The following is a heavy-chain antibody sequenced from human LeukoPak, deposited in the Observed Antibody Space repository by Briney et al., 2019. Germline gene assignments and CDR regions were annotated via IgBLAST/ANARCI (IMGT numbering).Heavy chain of an antibody. Sequence: GGSLRLSCAASGFTFSNYDMHWVRQAPCKGLEWVAGIWFDGSNKLYADSVKGRFTISRDNSKNTLYLEMNSLRAEDKAVYYCANSAGALIDCWGQGTLVIVSS. CDR1: GFTFSNYD. J-gene: IGHJ4*02. D-gene: IGHD6-19*01. CDR3: ANSAGALIDC. V-gene: IGHV3-33*06. CDR2: IWFDGSNK.